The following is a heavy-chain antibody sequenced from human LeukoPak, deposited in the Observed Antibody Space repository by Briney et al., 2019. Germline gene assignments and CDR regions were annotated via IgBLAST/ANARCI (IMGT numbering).Heavy chain of an antibody. CDR3: AKDLRKVGILAPFDY. J-gene: IGHJ4*02. V-gene: IGHV3-30-3*01. CDR2: ISYDGSNK. D-gene: IGHD3-3*02. CDR1: GFTFSSYA. Sequence: GGSLRLSCAASGFTFSSYAMHWVRQAPGKGLEWVAVISYDGSNKYYADSVKGRFTISRDNSKNTLYLQMNSLRAEDTAVYYCAKDLRKVGILAPFDYWGQGTLVTVSS.